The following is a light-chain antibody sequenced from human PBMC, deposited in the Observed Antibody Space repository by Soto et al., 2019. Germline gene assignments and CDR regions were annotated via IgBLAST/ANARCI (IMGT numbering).Light chain of an antibody. CDR3: QQYNDWPRT. CDR2: GAS. J-gene: IGKJ1*01. V-gene: IGKV3-15*01. Sequence: EIVMTQSPATLSVSPGERATLSCRASQSVGSNLAWYQQKPVQAPRLLVSGASTRATGIAARFNGGGSGTEFTLTISSLQSEDFAVYYCQQYNDWPRTFGQGTKVEIK. CDR1: QSVGSN.